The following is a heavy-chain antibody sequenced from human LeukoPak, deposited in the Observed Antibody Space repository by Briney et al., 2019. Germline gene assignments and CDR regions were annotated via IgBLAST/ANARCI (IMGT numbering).Heavy chain of an antibody. CDR3: ARDYYGSGSGIDY. V-gene: IGHV3-30-3*01. J-gene: IGHJ4*02. D-gene: IGHD3-10*01. CDR1: GFTFSSYA. CDR2: ISYDGINK. Sequence: PGGSLRLSCAASGFTFSSYAMHWVRQAPGKGLEWVAVISYDGINKYYADSVKGRFTISRDNSKNTLHLQMNSLRAEDTAVYYCARDYYGSGSGIDYWGQGTLVTVSS.